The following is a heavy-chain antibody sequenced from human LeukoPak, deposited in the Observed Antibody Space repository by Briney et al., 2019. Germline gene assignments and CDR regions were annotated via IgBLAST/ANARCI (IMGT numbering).Heavy chain of an antibody. CDR3: VRAAMPYIINGRRFDY. Sequence: GGSLRLSCAASGFTSSAYDMHWARQITGGGLEWVSTSGTVGDTFYSDSVKGRFTISRENAKNSVHLQMNSLRVEDSAIYFCVRAAMPYIINGRRFDYWGQGTLVTVSS. D-gene: IGHD2-2*01. CDR1: GFTSSAYD. V-gene: IGHV3-13*04. CDR2: SGTVGDT. J-gene: IGHJ4*02.